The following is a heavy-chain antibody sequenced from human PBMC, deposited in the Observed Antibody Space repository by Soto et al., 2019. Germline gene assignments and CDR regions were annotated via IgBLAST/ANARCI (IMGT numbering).Heavy chain of an antibody. CDR3: ARPQADSQRLAARFVP. D-gene: IGHD6-6*01. CDR2: IYYSGST. CDR1: GGSISSSSYY. J-gene: IGHJ5*02. V-gene: IGHV4-39*01. Sequence: SETLSLTCTVSGGSISSSSYYWGCIRQPPGKGLEWIGSIYYSGSTYYNPSLKSRVTISVDTSKNQFSLKLSSVTAADTAVYYCARPQADSQRLAARFVPWGQGTLVTVS.